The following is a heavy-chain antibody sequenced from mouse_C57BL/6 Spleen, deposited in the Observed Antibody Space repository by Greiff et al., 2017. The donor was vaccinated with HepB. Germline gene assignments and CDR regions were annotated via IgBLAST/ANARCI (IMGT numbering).Heavy chain of an antibody. D-gene: IGHD1-1*01. CDR3: TFYYYGSTFDY. CDR2: IDPETGGT. J-gene: IGHJ2*01. CDR1: GYTFTDYE. Sequence: VKLMESGAELVRPGASVTLSCKASGYTFTDYEMHWVKQTPVHGLEWIGAIDPETGGTAYNQKFKGKAILTADKSSSTAYMELRSLTSEDSAVYYCTFYYYGSTFDYWGQGTTLTVSS. V-gene: IGHV1-15*01.